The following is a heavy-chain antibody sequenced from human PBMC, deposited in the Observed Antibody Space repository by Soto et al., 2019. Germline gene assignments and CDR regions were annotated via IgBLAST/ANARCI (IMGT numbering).Heavy chain of an antibody. V-gene: IGHV3-23*01. Sequence: GGPQRHPWTASELKSVHYGVTGVRKNPGMGLEWVSTISGSGFSTHYAESVQGRFTISRDNSKNTMYLQMNSLRAEDTAVYYCAKDPTPRDFLFIHYFDSWGQGSLVTVS. D-gene: IGHD3-10*02. CDR1: ELKSVHYG. CDR2: ISGSGFST. CDR3: AKDPTPRDFLFIHYFDS. J-gene: IGHJ4*02.